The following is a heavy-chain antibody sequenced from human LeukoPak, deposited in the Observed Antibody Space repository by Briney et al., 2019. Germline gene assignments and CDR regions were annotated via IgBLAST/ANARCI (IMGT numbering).Heavy chain of an antibody. V-gene: IGHV3-53*01. D-gene: IGHD4-23*01. CDR2: IYTGETT. J-gene: IGHJ3*02. CDR3: ARDPSTTVGVAFDI. Sequence: GGSLRLSCAASGFIVSSSYMTWVRQAPGKGLEWVSIIYTGETTYYADSVKGRFTISKDNTKNTIYLQMNSLRAEDTAVYYRARDPSTTVGVAFDIWGQGTVVTVSS. CDR1: GFIVSSSY.